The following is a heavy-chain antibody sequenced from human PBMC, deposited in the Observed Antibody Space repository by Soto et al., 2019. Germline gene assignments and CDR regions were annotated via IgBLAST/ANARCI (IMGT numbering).Heavy chain of an antibody. CDR3: AREAGEVGPFDI. J-gene: IGHJ3*02. V-gene: IGHV3-33*01. Sequence: QVQLVESGGGVVQTGRSLRLSCAASGFNFSTSTMHWVRQAPGKGLEWVAVIWSDGSNIWYVDSVRGRFTISRDNSNSALFLQMNSLRAEDTAVYYCAREAGEVGPFDIWGQGTMVTVSS. D-gene: IGHD7-27*01. CDR2: IWSDGSNI. CDR1: GFNFSTST.